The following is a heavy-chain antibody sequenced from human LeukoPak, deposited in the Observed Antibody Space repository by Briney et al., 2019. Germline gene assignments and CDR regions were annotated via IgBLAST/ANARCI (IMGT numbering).Heavy chain of an antibody. Sequence: SETLSLTCAVYGGSYSLYYWNWIRQSPGKGLEWIGEINHSGNTNYNPSLKSRLTISLDTSKSQFSLNLTSVTAADTAVYYCARLFLGATDYWGQGTLVTVSS. CDR2: INHSGNT. J-gene: IGHJ4*02. V-gene: IGHV4-34*01. CDR3: ARLFLGATDY. CDR1: GGSYSLYY. D-gene: IGHD1-26*01.